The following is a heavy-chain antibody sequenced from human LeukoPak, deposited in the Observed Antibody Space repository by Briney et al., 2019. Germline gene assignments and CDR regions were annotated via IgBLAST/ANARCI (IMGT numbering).Heavy chain of an antibody. CDR1: GYSFTSYA. D-gene: IGHD3-22*01. CDR2: INAGNGDT. J-gene: IGHJ4*02. V-gene: IGHV1-3*01. Sequence: GASVKVSCKASGYSFTSYAIQWVRQAPGQRLEWMGWINAGNGDTKYSQRFQGRVTITRDTSASTAYMDLSSLRSEDTAVYYCARDPRSGYHDYWGQGTLVTVSS. CDR3: ARDPRSGYHDY.